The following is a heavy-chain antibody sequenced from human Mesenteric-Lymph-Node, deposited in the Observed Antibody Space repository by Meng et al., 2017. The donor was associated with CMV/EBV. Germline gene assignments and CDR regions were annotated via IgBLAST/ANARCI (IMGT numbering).Heavy chain of an antibody. CDR3: ARDLTFSGPFDS. CDR1: GFTFNDYG. V-gene: IGHV3-30*02. D-gene: IGHD6-19*01. CDR2: IRYDGSNE. J-gene: IGHJ4*02. Sequence: GQSLKISCAASGFTFNDYGIHWVRQAPGKGPEWVAFIRYDGSNEYYGDSVKGRFTISRDNSKNTLYLQMNSLKSEDTAVYYCARDLTFSGPFDSWGQGTLVTVSS.